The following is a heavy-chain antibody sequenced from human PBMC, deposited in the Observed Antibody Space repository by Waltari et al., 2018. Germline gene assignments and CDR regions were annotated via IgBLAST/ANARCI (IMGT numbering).Heavy chain of an antibody. CDR3: ARESGSYSGDNY. Sequence: QVQLQESGPGLVKPSQTLSLTCTVSGGSISSGSYYWSWIRQPAVKGLEGIGYIYTSGSTNYIPSLKSRVTRSVDTSKNQFPLKLRSVTAADTAVYYCARESGSYSGDNYWGQGTLVTVSS. V-gene: IGHV4-61*09. J-gene: IGHJ4*02. D-gene: IGHD1-26*01. CDR2: IYTSGST. CDR1: GGSISSGSYY.